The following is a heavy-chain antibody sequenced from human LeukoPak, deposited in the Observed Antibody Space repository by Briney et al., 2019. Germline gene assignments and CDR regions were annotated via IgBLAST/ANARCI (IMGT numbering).Heavy chain of an antibody. CDR2: ISSSGSTI. D-gene: IGHD6-13*01. V-gene: IGHV3-11*01. Sequence: KPGGALRLSCAASGFTFSDYYMSWIRQAPGKGLEWVSYISSSGSTIYYADSVKGRFTISRDNAKNSLYLQMNSLRAEDTAVYYCARDPGILAAADSYYFDYWGQGTLVTVSS. CDR1: GFTFSDYY. CDR3: ARDPGILAAADSYYFDY. J-gene: IGHJ4*02.